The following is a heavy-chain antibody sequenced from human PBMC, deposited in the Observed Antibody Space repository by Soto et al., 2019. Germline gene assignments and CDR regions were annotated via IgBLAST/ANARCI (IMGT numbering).Heavy chain of an antibody. CDR3: ARGGMVSGAAGDYYYGMDV. V-gene: IGHV4-59*01. J-gene: IGHJ6*02. CDR2: IYYSGST. Sequence: SETLSLTCTVSGGSISSYYWSWIRQPPGKGLEWIGYIYYSGSTNYNPSLKSRVTISVDTSKNQFSLKLSSVTAAGTAVYYCARGGMVSGAAGDYYYGMDVWGQGTTVTVSS. D-gene: IGHD6-13*01. CDR1: GGSISSYY.